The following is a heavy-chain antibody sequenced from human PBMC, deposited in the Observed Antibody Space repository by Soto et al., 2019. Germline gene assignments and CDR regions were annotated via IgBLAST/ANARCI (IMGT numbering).Heavy chain of an antibody. Sequence: ASVKVSCTASGYTFTIYAMHWVRQAPGQRLEWMGWFDAGDGKTKYSQKFQGRVTMTEDTSTDTAYMELSSLRSEDTAVYYCATVGDIVVVVAAFFQHWGQGTLVTVSS. D-gene: IGHD2-15*01. J-gene: IGHJ1*01. CDR1: GYTFTIYA. CDR3: ATVGDIVVVVAAFFQH. CDR2: FDAGDGKT. V-gene: IGHV1-3*01.